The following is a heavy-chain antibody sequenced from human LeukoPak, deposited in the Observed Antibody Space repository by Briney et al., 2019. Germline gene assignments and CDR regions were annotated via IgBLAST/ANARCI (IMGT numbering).Heavy chain of an antibody. Sequence: GGSLRLSCAASGFTFSSYWMHWVRQAPGKGLAWVSRINSDGSSTSYADSVTGRFTISRDNAKNTLYLQMSSLRAEGTAVYYCARGGGSSSPSSRYFDLWGRGTLVTVSS. D-gene: IGHD6-6*01. CDR1: GFTFSSYW. CDR3: ARGGGSSSPSSRYFDL. V-gene: IGHV3-74*01. J-gene: IGHJ2*01. CDR2: INSDGSST.